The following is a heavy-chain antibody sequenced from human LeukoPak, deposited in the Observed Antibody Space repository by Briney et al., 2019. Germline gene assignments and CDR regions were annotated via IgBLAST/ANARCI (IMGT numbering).Heavy chain of an antibody. V-gene: IGHV3-23*01. Sequence: YPGGSLRLSCAASGFTFSNYNMNWVRQAPGKGLEWVSGVSGSGPTTYYADSVQGRFTISRDNSKNTLYLKINSLRAEDTAVYYCAKLRAGAVAGPLWGQGTLVIVSS. J-gene: IGHJ4*02. CDR3: AKLRAGAVAGPL. CDR2: VSGSGPTT. CDR1: GFTFSNYN. D-gene: IGHD6-19*01.